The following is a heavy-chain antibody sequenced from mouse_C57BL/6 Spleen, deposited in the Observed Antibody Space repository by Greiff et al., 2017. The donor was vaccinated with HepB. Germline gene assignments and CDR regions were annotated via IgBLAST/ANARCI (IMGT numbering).Heavy chain of an antibody. CDR1: GYSITSGYY. CDR2: ISYDGSN. J-gene: IGHJ3*01. D-gene: IGHD3-1*01. Sequence: EVQLQESGPGLVKPSQSLSLTCSVTGYSITSGYYWNWIRQFPGNKLEWMGYISYDGSNNYNPSLKNRISITRDTSKNQFFLKLNSVTTEDTATYYCARDREGPWFAYWGQGTLVTVSA. V-gene: IGHV3-6*01. CDR3: ARDREGPWFAY.